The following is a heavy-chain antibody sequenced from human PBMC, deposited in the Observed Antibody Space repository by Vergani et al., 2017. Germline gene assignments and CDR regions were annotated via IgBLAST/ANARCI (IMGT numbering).Heavy chain of an antibody. J-gene: IGHJ6*04. CDR1: GFPLSDYL. V-gene: IGHV3-72*01. CDR2: TRNKARGYST. Sequence: EVRLVESGGGLVQPGGSLRLSCATSGFPLSDYLFDWVGQAPGKGLEWVARTRNKARGYSTDYAASVRGRFIVSRDASGKSVSLQMTRLRIDDTAVYFCARTLKFLDMGVWGKGTTVTVSS. D-gene: IGHD3-3*01. CDR3: ARTLKFLDMGV.